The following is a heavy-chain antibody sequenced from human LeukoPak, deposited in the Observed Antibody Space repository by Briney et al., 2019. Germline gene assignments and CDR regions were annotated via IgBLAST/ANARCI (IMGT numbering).Heavy chain of an antibody. CDR3: ARAYYYDSSGYWGGNYFDY. J-gene: IGHJ4*02. V-gene: IGHV4-39*07. D-gene: IGHD3-22*01. CDR1: GGSISSSSYY. Sequence: SETLSLTCTVSGGSISSSSYYWGWIRQPPGKGLEWIGSIYYSGSTYYNPSLKSRVTISVDTSKNQFSLKLSSVTAADTAVYYCARAYYYDSSGYWGGNYFDYWGQGTLVTVSS. CDR2: IYYSGST.